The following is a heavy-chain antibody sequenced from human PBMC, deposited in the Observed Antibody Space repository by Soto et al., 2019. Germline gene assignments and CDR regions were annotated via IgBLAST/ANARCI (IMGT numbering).Heavy chain of an antibody. V-gene: IGHV3-30*03. Sequence: QVQLVESGGGVVQPGRSLRLSCAASGFTFSSYGMHWVRQAPGKGLEWVAVISYDGSNKYYADSVKGRFTISRDNSKNTLYLQMNSPRAEDTAVYYCALWLGEIFDYWGQGTLVTVSS. CDR2: ISYDGSNK. CDR1: GFTFSSYG. CDR3: ALWLGEIFDY. J-gene: IGHJ4*02. D-gene: IGHD3-10*01.